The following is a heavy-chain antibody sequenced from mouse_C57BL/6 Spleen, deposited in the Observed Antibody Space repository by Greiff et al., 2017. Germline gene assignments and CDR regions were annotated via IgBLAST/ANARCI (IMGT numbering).Heavy chain of an antibody. CDR1: GYTFTSYG. CDR2: IYPRSGNT. V-gene: IGHV1-81*01. CDR3: ARGDDGYYWLAY. D-gene: IGHD2-3*01. J-gene: IGHJ3*01. Sequence: VQLQQSGAELARPGASVKLSCKASGYTFTSYGISWVKQSTGQGLEWIGEIYPRSGNTYYNEKFKGKATLTADKSSRPAYMELRSLTSEDSAVYFCARGDDGYYWLAYWGQGTLVTVSA.